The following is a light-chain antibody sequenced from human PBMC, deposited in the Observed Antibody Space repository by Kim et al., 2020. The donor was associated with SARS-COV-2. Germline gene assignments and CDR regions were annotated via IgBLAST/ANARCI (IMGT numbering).Light chain of an antibody. Sequence: GQSVTLSCTGTSSGVGGYNYVSWYQQHPGKAPKLMIYEVNKRPSGVPDRFSGSKSGNTASLTVSGLQAEDEADYYCSSYAGSNNFVFGIGTKVTVL. V-gene: IGLV2-8*01. CDR2: EVN. J-gene: IGLJ1*01. CDR1: SSGVGGYNY. CDR3: SSYAGSNNFV.